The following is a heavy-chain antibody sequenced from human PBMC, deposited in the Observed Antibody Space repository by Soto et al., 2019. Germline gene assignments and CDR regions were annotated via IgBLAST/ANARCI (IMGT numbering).Heavy chain of an antibody. CDR3: ARDHVPPARDYYYYYGMDV. CDR1: GFTFSSYW. D-gene: IGHD6-6*01. V-gene: IGHV3-7*03. J-gene: IGHJ6*02. Sequence: GGSLRLSCAASGFTFSSYWMSWVRQAPGKGLEWVANIKQDGSEKYYVDSVKGRFTISRDNAKNSLYLRMNSLRAEDTAVYYCARDHVPPARDYYYYYGMDVWGQGTTVTVSS. CDR2: IKQDGSEK.